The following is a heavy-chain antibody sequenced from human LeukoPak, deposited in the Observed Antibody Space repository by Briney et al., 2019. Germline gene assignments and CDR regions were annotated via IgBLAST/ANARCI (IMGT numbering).Heavy chain of an antibody. CDR2: IYYSGST. CDR1: GGSISSYY. Sequence: SETLSLTCTVSGGSISSYYWSWIRQPPGKGLEWIAYIYYSGSTNYNPSLKSRVTISVDTSKNQFSLKLSSVTAADTAVYYCARRYGSGSSGTFDYWGQGTLVTVST. J-gene: IGHJ4*02. CDR3: ARRYGSGSSGTFDY. V-gene: IGHV4-59*01. D-gene: IGHD3-10*01.